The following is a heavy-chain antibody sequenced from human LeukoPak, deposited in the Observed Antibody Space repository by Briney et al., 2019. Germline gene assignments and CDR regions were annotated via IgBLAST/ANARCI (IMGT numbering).Heavy chain of an antibody. CDR1: GGSVSSGNYY. CDR3: TRGGGLMNY. CDR2: IYTSRST. J-gene: IGHJ4*02. V-gene: IGHV4-61*02. D-gene: IGHD3-16*01. Sequence: SQTLSLTCTVFGGSVSSGNYYWTWIRQPAGKGLEWIGRIYTSRSTNYNPSLKSRVTISIDASKNQFSLRLTSVTAADTAVYYCTRGGGLMNYWGQGTLVTVSS.